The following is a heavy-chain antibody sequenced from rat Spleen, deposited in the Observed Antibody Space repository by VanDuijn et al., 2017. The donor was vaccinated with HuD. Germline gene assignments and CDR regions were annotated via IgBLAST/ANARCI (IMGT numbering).Heavy chain of an antibody. CDR3: ARQATEGIVSY. D-gene: IGHD1-11*01. Sequence: EVQLVESGGGLVQPGRSLKLSCAASGFTFSDYAMAWVRQAPKKGLEWVATIIYDGSSTYYRDSVKGRFTISRDNAKSTLYLQMDSLRSEDTATYYCARQATEGIVSYWGQGVMVTVSS. J-gene: IGHJ2*01. CDR2: IIYDGSST. V-gene: IGHV5-17*01. CDR1: GFTFSDYA.